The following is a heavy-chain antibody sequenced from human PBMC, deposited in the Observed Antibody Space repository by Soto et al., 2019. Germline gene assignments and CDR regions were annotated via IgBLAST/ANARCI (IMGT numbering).Heavy chain of an antibody. J-gene: IGHJ6*02. Sequence: ASETLFLTCAVYGGSFSCYYWIWIRQPPGKGLEWIGEINHSGSTNYNPSLKSRVTISVDTSKNQFSLKLSSVSAADTAVYYCATGRGVRGVIITTYYYYGLDVWGQGTTVTVSS. CDR1: GGSFSCYY. CDR3: ATGRGVRGVIITTYYYYGLDV. D-gene: IGHD3-10*01. CDR2: INHSGST. V-gene: IGHV4-34*01.